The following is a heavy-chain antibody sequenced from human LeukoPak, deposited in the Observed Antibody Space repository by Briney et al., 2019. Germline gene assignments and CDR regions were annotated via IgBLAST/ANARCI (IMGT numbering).Heavy chain of an antibody. CDR2: IWHDGRNK. J-gene: IGHJ4*02. CDR3: ARIMNDFWSGYYPLALNY. V-gene: IGHV3-33*01. CDR1: GFTFSSYG. Sequence: GGSLRLSCAASGFTFSSYGMHWVRQAAGKGLEWVAVIWHDGRNKYYVDSVKGRFTISRDNSKNTLYLQMNSLRAEDTAVYYCARIMNDFWSGYYPLALNYWGQGTPVTVSS. D-gene: IGHD3-3*01.